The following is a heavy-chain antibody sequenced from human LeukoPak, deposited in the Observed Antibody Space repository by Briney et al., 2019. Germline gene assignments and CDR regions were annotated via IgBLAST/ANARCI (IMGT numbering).Heavy chain of an antibody. Sequence: PSQTLSLTCTVSGDSISSGRYYWTWIRQPAGKGLEWIERIYTSGNTHYNPSLKSRITISLDTSKSQFSMKLKSVTAADTAVYYCARGLSSFYAFLHYWGQGSLVTVSS. V-gene: IGHV4-61*02. CDR2: IYTSGNT. CDR1: GDSISSGRYY. CDR3: ARGLSSFYAFLHY. J-gene: IGHJ4*02. D-gene: IGHD3-16*01.